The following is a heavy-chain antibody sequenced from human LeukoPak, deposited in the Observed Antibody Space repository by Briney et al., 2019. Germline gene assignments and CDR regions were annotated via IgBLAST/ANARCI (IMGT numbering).Heavy chain of an antibody. CDR3: ARGPIIAVADHPLDY. D-gene: IGHD6-19*01. J-gene: IGHJ4*02. CDR1: GGSVSSYY. V-gene: IGHV4-59*02. Sequence: SETLSLTCTVSGGSVSSYYWSWIRQPPGKGLEWIGYIYYSGSTNYNPSLKSRVTISVDTSKNQFSLKLSSVTAADTAVYYCARGPIIAVADHPLDYWGQGTLVTVSS. CDR2: IYYSGST.